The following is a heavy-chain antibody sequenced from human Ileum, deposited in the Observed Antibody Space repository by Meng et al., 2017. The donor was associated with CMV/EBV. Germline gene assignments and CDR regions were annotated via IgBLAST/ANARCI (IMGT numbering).Heavy chain of an antibody. CDR3: VRDHGSSSWFFY. D-gene: IGHD6-13*01. J-gene: IGHJ4*02. V-gene: IGHV4-39*07. CDR1: GGSVNRNTYY. CDR2: IFDSGSA. Sequence: QLQESGPGLVKLSETLSLPCTASGGSVNRNTYYWGWIRQPPGKSLEWIGTIFDSGSAFYNPSLQSRVSVSIDMSRNQLSLSLSSVTAADTAVYYCVRDHGSSSWFFYWGQGTLVTVSS.